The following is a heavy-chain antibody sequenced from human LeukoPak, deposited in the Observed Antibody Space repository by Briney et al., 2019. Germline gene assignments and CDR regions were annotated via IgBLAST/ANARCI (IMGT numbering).Heavy chain of an antibody. V-gene: IGHV4-30-2*01. Sequence: PSETLSLTCTVSGGSINYGGWIRQPPGKGLEWIGYIYHSGSTYYNPSLKSRVTISVDRSKNQFSLKLSSVTAADTAVYYCASGYCSSTSCYEFDPWGQGTLVTVSS. D-gene: IGHD2-2*03. CDR1: GGSINYGG. J-gene: IGHJ5*02. CDR2: IYHSGST. CDR3: ASGYCSSTSCYEFDP.